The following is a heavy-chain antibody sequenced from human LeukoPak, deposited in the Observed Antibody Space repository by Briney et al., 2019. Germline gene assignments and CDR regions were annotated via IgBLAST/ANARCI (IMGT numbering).Heavy chain of an antibody. V-gene: IGHV2-5*04. J-gene: IGHJ3*02. D-gene: IGHD5-18*01. CDR1: GFSFHTDGLG. CDR3: GQWKQLWVYAFPM. Sequence: SGPILVKPTQTLTLTCSLSGFSFHTDGLGMGWIRQPPGKALEWIGVIYWNENKRYNPSMTSRLTITTDSSKNQVFLTMTDVDPVDTGTYYCGQWKQLWVYAFPMWGPGTMVTVSS. CDR2: IYWNENK.